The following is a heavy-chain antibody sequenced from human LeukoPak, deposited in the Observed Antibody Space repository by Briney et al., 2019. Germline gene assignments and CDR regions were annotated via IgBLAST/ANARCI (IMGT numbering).Heavy chain of an antibody. CDR3: ARDFWSGYLGI. V-gene: IGHV3-7*01. CDR2: IKQDGSEK. CDR1: GFTFSSYA. D-gene: IGHD3-3*01. Sequence: GGSLRLSCAASGFTFSSYAMSWVRQAPGKGLEWVANIKQDGSEKYYVDSVKGRFTISRDNAKNSLYLQMNSLRAEDTAVYYCARDFWSGYLGIWGQGTMVTVSS. J-gene: IGHJ3*02.